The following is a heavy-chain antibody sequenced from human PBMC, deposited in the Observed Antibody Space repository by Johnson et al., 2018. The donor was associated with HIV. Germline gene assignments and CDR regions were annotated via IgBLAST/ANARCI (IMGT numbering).Heavy chain of an antibody. CDR2: IRSKANSYAT. CDR3: AREGSQVAFDI. V-gene: IGHV3-73*01. J-gene: IGHJ3*02. Sequence: VQLVESGGGVVQPGRSLRLSCAASGFTFSGSAMHWVRQASGKGLEWVGRIRSKANSYATTYAASVKGRFTISRDDSKNTAYLQMNSLRVEDTAVYYCAREGSQVAFDIWGQGTMVTVSS. CDR1: GFTFSGSA.